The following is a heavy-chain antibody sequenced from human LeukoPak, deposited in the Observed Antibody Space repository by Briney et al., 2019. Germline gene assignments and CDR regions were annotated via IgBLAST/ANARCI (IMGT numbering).Heavy chain of an antibody. Sequence: SETLSLTCAVYGGSFSGYYWSWIRQPPGKGLEWIGEINHSGSTNYNPSLKSRVTISVDTSKNQFSLKLSSVTAADTAVYYCATRLRPRGPATPSGYSSSWYSRWGQGTLVTVSS. D-gene: IGHD6-13*01. V-gene: IGHV4-34*01. CDR1: GGSFSGYY. CDR3: ATRLRPRGPATPSGYSSSWYSR. J-gene: IGHJ4*02. CDR2: INHSGST.